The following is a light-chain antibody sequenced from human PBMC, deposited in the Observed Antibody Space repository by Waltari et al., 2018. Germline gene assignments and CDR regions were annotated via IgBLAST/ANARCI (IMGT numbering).Light chain of an antibody. J-gene: IGKJ5*01. CDR2: DAS. CDR3: QQYGSSPSSIT. Sequence: EIVLTQSPCTLSLSPGQRATLSCWASQCLSSGHLARYQPKPGQAPRLLISDASNRATGIPDRFSGSGSGTHFTLTISRLEPEDFAVYYCQQYGSSPSSITFGQGTRLEIK. CDR1: QCLSSGH. V-gene: IGKV3-20*01.